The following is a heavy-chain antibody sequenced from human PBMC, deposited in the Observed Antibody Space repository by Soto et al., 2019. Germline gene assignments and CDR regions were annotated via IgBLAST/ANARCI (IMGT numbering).Heavy chain of an antibody. CDR2: INAGNGNT. V-gene: IGHV1-3*01. D-gene: IGHD6-19*01. CDR3: ARAVAVPADFDY. CDR1: GYTFTGYA. J-gene: IGHJ4*02. Sequence: ASVKVSCKASGYTFTGYAMHWVRQAPGQRLEWMGWINAGNGNTKYSQKFQGRVTITRDTSASTAYMELSSLRFEDTAVYYCARAVAVPADFDYWGQGTLVTVSS.